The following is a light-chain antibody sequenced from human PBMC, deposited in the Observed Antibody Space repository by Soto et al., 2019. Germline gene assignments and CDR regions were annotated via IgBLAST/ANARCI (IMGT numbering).Light chain of an antibody. V-gene: IGKV1-39*01. Sequence: DIQMTQSPSSLSASVGDRVTITCRASQNINKYLNWYQQKPGKAPKLLIYVTFTLQSGVSSRFTGGGSGTEFTLTIDSLQPEDFATYYCQQSYSSPQTFGQGTKVDIK. CDR1: QNINKY. J-gene: IGKJ1*01. CDR3: QQSYSSPQT. CDR2: VTF.